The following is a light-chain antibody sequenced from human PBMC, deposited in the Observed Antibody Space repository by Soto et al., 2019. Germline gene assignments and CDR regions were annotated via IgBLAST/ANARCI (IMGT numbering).Light chain of an antibody. J-gene: IGKJ3*01. CDR1: RGIRSW. V-gene: IGKV1-12*01. Sequence: DIQMTQSPSSVSASVGDRVTITCRASRGIRSWLAWYQQKPGKAPKLLIYAAPSLQSGAPSRCRGRGSGTYFTLTISSLQPEDFAAYYCQQANSFPFTFGPGTKVDIK. CDR2: AAP. CDR3: QQANSFPFT.